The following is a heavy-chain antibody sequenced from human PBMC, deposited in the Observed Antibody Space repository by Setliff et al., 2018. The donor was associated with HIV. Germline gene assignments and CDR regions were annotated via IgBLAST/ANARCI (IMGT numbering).Heavy chain of an antibody. CDR2: IDPQDGST. Sequence: ASVKVSCKSSGYRFSNHFIHWVRQAPGQGLEWMEVIDPQDGSTSFTQKFQGRVTVTRDTSTSTVYIELSGLKSEDTAMYYCARGKQMSRRSDAFDIWGQGTKVTVSS. J-gene: IGHJ3*02. CDR1: GYRFSNHF. V-gene: IGHV1-46*01. CDR3: ARGKQMSRRSDAFDI. D-gene: IGHD6-6*01.